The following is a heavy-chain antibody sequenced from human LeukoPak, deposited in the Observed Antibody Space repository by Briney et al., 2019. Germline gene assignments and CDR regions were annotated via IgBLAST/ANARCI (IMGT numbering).Heavy chain of an antibody. CDR1: GFTFGDYA. J-gene: IGHJ1*01. CDR2: ISWNSGSI. Sequence: QTGGSLRLSCAASGFTFGDYAMHWVRQAPGKGLEWVSGISWNSGSIGYADSVKGRFTISRDNSKNTLYLRMNSLRAEDTAVYYCTKNVPSGFQHWGQGTLVTVSS. CDR3: TKNVPSGFQH. V-gene: IGHV3-9*01.